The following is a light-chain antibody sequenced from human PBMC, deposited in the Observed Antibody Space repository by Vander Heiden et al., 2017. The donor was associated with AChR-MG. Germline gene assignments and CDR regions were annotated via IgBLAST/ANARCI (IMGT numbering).Light chain of an antibody. V-gene: IGKV3-11*01. CDR2: DAS. CDR1: QSVSNF. Sequence: EIVLTQSPAALSLSPGERATLSCRASQSVSNFLAGYQQKPGQAPKRLIYDASTSSTGIPARFSSSGSGTDFTLPISSIEAADFAVYYCHQRSNWPPLTFGGGTKVQI. CDR3: HQRSNWPPLT. J-gene: IGKJ4*01.